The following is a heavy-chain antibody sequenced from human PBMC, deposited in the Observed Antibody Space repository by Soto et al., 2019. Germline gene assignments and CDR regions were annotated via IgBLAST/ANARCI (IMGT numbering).Heavy chain of an antibody. V-gene: IGHV4-31*03. D-gene: IGHD5-18*01. CDR1: GGSISSGGYY. CDR3: ARDIRGYSRAFDY. J-gene: IGHJ4*02. Sequence: PSETLSLTCTVSGGSISSGGYYWSWIRQHPGKGLEWIGYIYYSGSTYYNPSLKSRVTISVDTSKNQFSLKLTSVTAADTAMYYCARDIRGYSRAFDYWGQGTLVTVSS. CDR2: IYYSGST.